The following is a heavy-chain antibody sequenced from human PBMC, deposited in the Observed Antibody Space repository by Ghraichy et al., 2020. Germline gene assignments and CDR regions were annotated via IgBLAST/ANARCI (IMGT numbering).Heavy chain of an antibody. Sequence: GGSLRLSCAASGFTFSSYGMHWVRQAPGKGLEWVAVISYDGSNKYYADSVKGRFTISRDNSKNTLYLQMNSLRAEDTAVYYCAKDVVVVVAATLVGMDVWGQGTTVTVSS. CDR2: ISYDGSNK. J-gene: IGHJ6*02. D-gene: IGHD2-15*01. V-gene: IGHV3-30*18. CDR3: AKDVVVVVAATLVGMDV. CDR1: GFTFSSYG.